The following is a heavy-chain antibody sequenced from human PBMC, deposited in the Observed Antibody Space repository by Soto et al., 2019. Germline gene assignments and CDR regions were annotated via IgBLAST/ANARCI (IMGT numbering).Heavy chain of an antibody. V-gene: IGHV4-31*03. J-gene: IGHJ6*02. CDR1: GGSNSRGGYY. D-gene: IGHD6-13*01. CDR3: AREESLPGIAAAGADNYYYYYGMDV. CDR2: IYYSGST. Sequence: PSETLSLTCTVAGGSNSRGGYYWSRIRPHPGKGLEWIGYIYYSGSTYYNPSLKSRVTISVDTSKNQFSLKLSSVTAADTAVYYCAREESLPGIAAAGADNYYYYYGMDVWGQGTTVTVSS.